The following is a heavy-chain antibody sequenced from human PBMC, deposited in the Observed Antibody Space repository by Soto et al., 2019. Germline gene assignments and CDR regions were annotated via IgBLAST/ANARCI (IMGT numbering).Heavy chain of an antibody. J-gene: IGHJ6*03. CDR3: ARLEEGQLGEADYYYYMDV. CDR2: IYYSGST. V-gene: IGHV4-59*08. D-gene: IGHD6-6*01. Sequence: SETLSLTCTVSGGSISSYYWSWIRQPPGKGLEWIGYIYYSGSTNYNPSLKSRVTISVDTSKNLFSLKLSSVTAADTAVYYCARLEEGQLGEADYYYYMDVWGKGTTVTVSS. CDR1: GGSISSYY.